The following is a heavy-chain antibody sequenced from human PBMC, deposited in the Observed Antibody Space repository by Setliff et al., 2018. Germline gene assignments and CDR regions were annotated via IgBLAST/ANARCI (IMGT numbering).Heavy chain of an antibody. CDR2: IDPSDSYT. CDR3: ARAPEATSTSYYNPFDS. J-gene: IGHJ4*02. D-gene: IGHD3-10*01. Sequence: GESLKISCKGSGYNFGTYWINWVRQMPGRGLEWMGRIDPSDSYTNYNPSFQGHVTLSADKSSGTAFLQWSSLKASDTAMYYCARAPEATSTSYYNPFDSWGQGQWSPSPQ. V-gene: IGHV5-10-1*01. CDR1: GYNFGTYW.